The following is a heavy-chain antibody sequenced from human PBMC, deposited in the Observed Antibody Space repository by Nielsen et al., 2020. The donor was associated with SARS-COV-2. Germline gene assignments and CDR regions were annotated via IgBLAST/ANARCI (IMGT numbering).Heavy chain of an antibody. Sequence: WIRQPPGKGLEWVAIIYYDGSKKYYADSVNGRFTISRDNSKNTLYLQMNSLRGEDTAVYYCARESGVGELLGVSFDYWGQGTLVTVS. CDR3: ARESGVGELLGVSFDY. J-gene: IGHJ4*02. D-gene: IGHD3-10*01. V-gene: IGHV3-33*01. CDR2: IYYDGSKK.